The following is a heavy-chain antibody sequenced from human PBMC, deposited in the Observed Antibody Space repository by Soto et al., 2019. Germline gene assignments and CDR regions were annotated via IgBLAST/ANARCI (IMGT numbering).Heavy chain of an antibody. J-gene: IGHJ4*02. CDR3: ARDFATYESSGYYYVVGFDY. V-gene: IGHV4-59*01. D-gene: IGHD3-22*01. CDR2: IYFRGNT. Sequence: QVQLQESGPGLVKPSETLSLTCTVSGGSISSYHWSWIRQPPGKGLEWIGYIYFRGNTNYNPSLKNRVTMSVDTSKNQFSLKLSSVTAADTAVYYCARDFATYESSGYYYVVGFDYWGQGTLVTVSP. CDR1: GGSISSYH.